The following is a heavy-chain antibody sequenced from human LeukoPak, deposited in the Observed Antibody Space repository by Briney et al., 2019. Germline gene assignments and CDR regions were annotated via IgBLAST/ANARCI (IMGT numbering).Heavy chain of an antibody. J-gene: IGHJ4*02. CDR2: IGTRSTSI. CDR1: GFTFSNYA. V-gene: IGHV3-21*01. CDR3: AREHEEGFDY. Sequence: GGSLRLSCAASGFTFSNYAMNWVRQAPGKGLEGVSSIGTRSTSIYYADSVKGRFTISRDNAKNSLYLQMNSLTNEDTAMYYCAREHEEGFDYWGQGTLVTVSS.